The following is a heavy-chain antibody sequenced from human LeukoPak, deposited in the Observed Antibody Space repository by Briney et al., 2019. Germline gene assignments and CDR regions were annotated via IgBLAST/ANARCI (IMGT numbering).Heavy chain of an antibody. J-gene: IGHJ3*02. Sequence: PGRSLRLSCAVSGFTFSAYATQSVWQAPGKGLEWVSGISWNSGSIGYADSVKGRFTISRDNAKNSLYLQINSLRAEDMALYYCTKVREYNIQRRGHDGFDIWGQGTMVTVSS. CDR2: ISWNSGSI. CDR1: GFTFSAYA. D-gene: IGHD1-14*01. CDR3: TKVREYNIQRRGHDGFDI. V-gene: IGHV3-9*03.